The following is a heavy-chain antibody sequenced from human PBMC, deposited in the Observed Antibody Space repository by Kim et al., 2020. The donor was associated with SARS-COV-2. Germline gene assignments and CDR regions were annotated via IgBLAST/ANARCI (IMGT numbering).Heavy chain of an antibody. CDR3: ARYTTDAPSPFDY. V-gene: IGHV1-69*13. CDR2: IIPIFGTA. Sequence: SVKVSCKASGGTFSSYAIGWVRQAHGQGLEWMGGIIPIFGTANYAQKFQGRVTITADESTSTAYMELSSLRSEDTAVYYCARYTTDAPSPFDYWGQGTLVTVSS. D-gene: IGHD4-17*01. J-gene: IGHJ4*02. CDR1: GGTFSSYA.